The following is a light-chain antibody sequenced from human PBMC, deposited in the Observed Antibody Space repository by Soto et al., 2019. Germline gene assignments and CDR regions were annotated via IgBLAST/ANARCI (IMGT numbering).Light chain of an antibody. CDR1: QGISSW. V-gene: IGKV1D-12*01. J-gene: IGKJ1*01. CDR3: QQSYITPWT. CDR2: AAS. Sequence: DIQMTQSPSSVSASVGDRVTITCRASQGISSWLAWYQQKPGKAPQLLIYAASNLQGGVPSRFSGSGSGTDFTLTISSLQPEDFATYYCQQSYITPWTFGQGTKVGIK.